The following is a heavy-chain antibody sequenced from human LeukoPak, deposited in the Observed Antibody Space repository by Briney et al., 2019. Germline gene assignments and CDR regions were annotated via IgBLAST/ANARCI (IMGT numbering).Heavy chain of an antibody. J-gene: IGHJ4*02. CDR2: ISPHNGDT. CDR3: VRDLIGFSYGLMSDF. D-gene: IGHD5-18*01. CDR1: GYSFVTYG. V-gene: IGHV1-18*01. Sequence: ASVKVSCKPSGYSFVTYGITWVRQAPGQGLEWMGWISPHNGDTKYAQRLQGRVIMTTDTSTNTAYMELRSLRSDDTAVYYCVRDLIGFSYGLMSDFWGQGALVTVSS.